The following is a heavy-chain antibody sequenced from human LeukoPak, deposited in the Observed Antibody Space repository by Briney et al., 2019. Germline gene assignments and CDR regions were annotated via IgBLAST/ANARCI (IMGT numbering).Heavy chain of an antibody. Sequence: AGSLRLSCAASGFTFSSYWMHWVRQAPGKGLVWVSRINSDGSSTSYADSVKGRFTISRDNAKNTLYLQMNSLRAEDTAVYYCASHRVTIFGVVIPFDPWGQGTLVTVSS. CDR3: ASHRVTIFGVVIPFDP. CDR1: GFTFSSYW. J-gene: IGHJ5*02. CDR2: INSDGSST. D-gene: IGHD3-3*01. V-gene: IGHV3-74*01.